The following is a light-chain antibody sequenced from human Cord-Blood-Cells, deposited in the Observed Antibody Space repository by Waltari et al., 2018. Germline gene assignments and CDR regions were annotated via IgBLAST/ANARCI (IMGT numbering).Light chain of an antibody. J-gene: IGKJ1*01. CDR1: QGISSY. Sequence: AIRMTQSPSSFSASTGERVTITFRASQGISSYLAWYQQKPGKAPKLLIYAASTLQSGVPSRCSGSGSGTDFTLTISCLQSEDFATYYCQQYYSYPPWTFGQWTKVEIK. V-gene: IGKV1-8*01. CDR3: QQYYSYPPWT. CDR2: AAS.